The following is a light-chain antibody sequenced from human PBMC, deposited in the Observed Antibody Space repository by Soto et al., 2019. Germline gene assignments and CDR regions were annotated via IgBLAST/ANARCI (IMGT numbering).Light chain of an antibody. CDR3: CSSAGSYTFVV. Sequence: QSALTQPRSVSGSPGQSVTISCTGTSSDVGNYNYVSWFQQHPGKAPKLMIYDVSKRPSGVPDRFSGSKSGNTASLTISGLQAEDEADYYCCSSAGSYTFVVFGGGTKLPVL. CDR1: SSDVGNYNY. V-gene: IGLV2-11*01. J-gene: IGLJ2*01. CDR2: DVS.